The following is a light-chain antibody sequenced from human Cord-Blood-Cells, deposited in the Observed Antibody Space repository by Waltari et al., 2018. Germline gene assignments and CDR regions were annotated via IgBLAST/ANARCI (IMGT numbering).Light chain of an antibody. V-gene: IGKV1-8*01. CDR1: QGINIY. J-gene: IGKJ2*03. Sequence: ALRMTQSPSSFSASTGDRVPITCRASQGINIYLAWYQQKPGKAPKLLIYAASTLQSGVPSRFSGSGSGTDFTLTISCLQSEDFATYYCQQYYSYPYSFGQGTKLEIK. CDR3: QQYYSYPYS. CDR2: AAS.